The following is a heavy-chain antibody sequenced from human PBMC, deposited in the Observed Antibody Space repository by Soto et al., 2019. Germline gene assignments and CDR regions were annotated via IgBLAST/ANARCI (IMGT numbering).Heavy chain of an antibody. J-gene: IGHJ4*02. V-gene: IGHV1-8*01. CDR3: ARERSLEARRFDY. Sequence: QVQLVQSGAEVKKPGASVKVSCKASGYTFTSYDITWVRHATGQGLEWMGWTNPNSGNTGYAQKFQGRVTMTRNISRSTAYMELSSLRSEDTAVYYCARERSLEARRFDYWVQGTLVTVSS. D-gene: IGHD6-6*01. CDR1: GYTFTSYD. CDR2: TNPNSGNT.